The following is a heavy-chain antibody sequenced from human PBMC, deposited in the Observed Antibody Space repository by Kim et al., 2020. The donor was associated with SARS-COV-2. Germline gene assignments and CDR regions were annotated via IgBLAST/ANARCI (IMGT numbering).Heavy chain of an antibody. D-gene: IGHD3-10*01. V-gene: IGHV1-18*01. J-gene: IGHJ5*02. CDR2: ISAYNGNT. Sequence: ASVKVSCKASGYTFTSYGISWVRQAPGQGLEWMGWISAYNGNTNYAQKLQGRVTMTTDTSTSTAYMELRSLRSDDTAVYYCARVGSGSYYIWGSWFDPWGQGTLVTVSS. CDR3: ARVGSGSYYIWGSWFDP. CDR1: GYTFTSYG.